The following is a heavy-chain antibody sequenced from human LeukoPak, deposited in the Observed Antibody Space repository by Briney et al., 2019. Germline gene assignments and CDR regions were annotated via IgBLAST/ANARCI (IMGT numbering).Heavy chain of an antibody. CDR1: GFTFSSYA. D-gene: IGHD2-2*01. CDR2: ISGSGGST. Sequence: GGSLRLSCAASGFTFSSYAMSWVRQAPGKGLEWVSAISGSGGSTYYADSVKGRFTISRDNSKSTLYLQMNSLRAEDTAVYYCAKETPGYCSSTSCPNWFDPWGQGTLVTVSS. CDR3: AKETPGYCSSTSCPNWFDP. V-gene: IGHV3-23*01. J-gene: IGHJ5*02.